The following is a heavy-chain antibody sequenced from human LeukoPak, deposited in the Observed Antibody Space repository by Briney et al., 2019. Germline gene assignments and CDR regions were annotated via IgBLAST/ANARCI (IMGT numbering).Heavy chain of an antibody. CDR3: AVVGLYYDSSGYYPRVDYYYYGMDV. D-gene: IGHD3-22*01. J-gene: IGHJ6*02. V-gene: IGHV4-39*01. Sequence: SEALSLTCTVSGGSISSSSYYWGWIRQPPGKGLEWIGSIYYSGSTYYNPSLKSRVTISVDTSKNQFSLKLSSVTAADTAVYYCAVVGLYYDSSGYYPRVDYYYYGMDVWGQGTTVTVSS. CDR2: IYYSGST. CDR1: GGSISSSSYY.